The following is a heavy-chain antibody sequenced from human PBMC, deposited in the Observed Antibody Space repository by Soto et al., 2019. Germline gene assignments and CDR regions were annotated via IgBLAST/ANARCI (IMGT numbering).Heavy chain of an antibody. V-gene: IGHV1-18*01. CDR3: ARGGTGYCSGGSCYGLFDY. Sequence: ASVKVSCKASGYTFTSYGISWVRQAPGQGLEWMGWISAYNGNTNYAQKLQGRVTMTTDTSTSTAYMELRSLRSDDTAVYYCARGGTGYCSGGSCYGLFDYWGQGTLVTVSS. CDR1: GYTFTSYG. CDR2: ISAYNGNT. J-gene: IGHJ4*02. D-gene: IGHD2-15*01.